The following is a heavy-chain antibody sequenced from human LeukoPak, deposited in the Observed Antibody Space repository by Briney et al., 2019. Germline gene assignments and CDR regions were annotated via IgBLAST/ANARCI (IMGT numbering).Heavy chain of an antibody. D-gene: IGHD3-9*01. CDR1: GFTFSSYG. J-gene: IGHJ4*02. Sequence: GGSLRLSCAASGFTFSSYGMSWFRKAPGKGLEWVSVIYSGGSTDYADSVKGRFTISRDNSKNTLYLQMNSLRAEDTAVYYCARGGGAGLFYYFDYWGQGTLVTVSS. V-gene: IGHV3-66*01. CDR3: ARGGGAGLFYYFDY. CDR2: IYSGGST.